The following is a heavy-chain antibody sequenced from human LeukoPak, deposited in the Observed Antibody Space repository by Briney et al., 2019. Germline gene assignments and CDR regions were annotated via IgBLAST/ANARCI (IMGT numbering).Heavy chain of an antibody. CDR2: IYYSGST. D-gene: IGHD3-9*01. V-gene: IGHV4-59*01. J-gene: IGHJ3*02. Sequence: PSETLSLTCTVSGGSISSYYWSWIRQPPGKGLEWIGYIYYSGSTNYNPSLKSRVTISVDTSKNQFSLKLSSVTAADTAVYYCARAPRRYDILTGYYLDAFDIWGRGTMVTVSS. CDR3: ARAPRRYDILTGYYLDAFDI. CDR1: GGSISSYY.